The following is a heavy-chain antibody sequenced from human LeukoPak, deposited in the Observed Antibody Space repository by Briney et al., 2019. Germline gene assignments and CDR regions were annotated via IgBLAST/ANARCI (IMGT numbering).Heavy chain of an antibody. Sequence: PGGSLRLSCEASGFTFTSYWMHWVRQAPGKGLVWVSGINSDGTTTSYADSVKGRFTISRDNAKNTLYPQMNSLRAEDTAVYYCGREGEDSFWGQGTLVTVSS. D-gene: IGHD3-22*01. V-gene: IGHV3-74*01. J-gene: IGHJ4*02. CDR3: GREGEDSF. CDR2: INSDGTTT. CDR1: GFTFTSYW.